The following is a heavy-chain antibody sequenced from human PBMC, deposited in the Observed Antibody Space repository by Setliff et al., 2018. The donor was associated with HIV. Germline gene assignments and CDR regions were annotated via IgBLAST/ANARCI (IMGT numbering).Heavy chain of an antibody. CDR1: GGSISSGGYY. CDR3: ARATPPTFSGGSCIDY. V-gene: IGHV4-31*03. CDR2: IYYSGST. J-gene: IGHJ4*02. Sequence: LSLTCTVSGGSISSGGYYWSWIRQHPGKGLEWIGYIYYSGSTYYNPSLKSRVTISVDTSKNQFSLKLSSVTAADTAVYYCARATPPTFSGGSCIDYWGQGTLVTVSS. D-gene: IGHD2-15*01.